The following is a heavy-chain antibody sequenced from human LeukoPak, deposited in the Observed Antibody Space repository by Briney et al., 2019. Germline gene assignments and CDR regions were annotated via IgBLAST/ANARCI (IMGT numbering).Heavy chain of an antibody. V-gene: IGHV3-30*02. Sequence: GGSLRLSCAASGFTFSSYGMHWVRQAPGKGLEWVAFIRYDGSNKYYANSVKGRFTISRDNSKNTLYLQMNSLRAEDTAVYYCAKTMSPYYYDSSGFWGQGTLVTVSS. J-gene: IGHJ4*02. CDR2: IRYDGSNK. CDR3: AKTMSPYYYDSSGF. CDR1: GFTFSSYG. D-gene: IGHD3-22*01.